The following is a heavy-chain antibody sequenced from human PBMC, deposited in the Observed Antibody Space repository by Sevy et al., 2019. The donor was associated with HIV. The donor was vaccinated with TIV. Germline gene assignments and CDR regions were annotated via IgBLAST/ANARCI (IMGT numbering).Heavy chain of an antibody. Sequence: GGSLRLSCAASGFTVSSNYMSWVRQAPGKGLEWVSVIYSGGSTYYGDSVKGRFTISRDNSKNTLYLQMNSLRAEDTAGYYCARGIGRRVYYGSGTGPDAFDIWGQGTMVTVSS. CDR2: IYSGGST. V-gene: IGHV3-53*01. CDR3: ARGIGRRVYYGSGTGPDAFDI. CDR1: GFTVSSNY. D-gene: IGHD3-10*01. J-gene: IGHJ3*02.